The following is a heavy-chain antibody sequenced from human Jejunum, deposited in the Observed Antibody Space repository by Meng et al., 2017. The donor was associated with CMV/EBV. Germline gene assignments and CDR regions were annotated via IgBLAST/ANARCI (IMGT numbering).Heavy chain of an antibody. CDR1: GLSFSNYG. D-gene: IGHD3-22*01. V-gene: IGHV3-30*02. Sequence: SGLSFSNYGMHWVRRAPGKGLEWVAFLRFDGSNKEYTDSVKGRFIISRDNSQNTLFLQMNSLRVADTAVYYCARGAGLYYYDGSGWLDSWGQGTLVT. J-gene: IGHJ4*02. CDR3: ARGAGLYYYDGSGWLDS. CDR2: LRFDGSNK.